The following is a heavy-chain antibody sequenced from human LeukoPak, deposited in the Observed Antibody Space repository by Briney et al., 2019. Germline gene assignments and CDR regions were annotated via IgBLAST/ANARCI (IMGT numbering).Heavy chain of an antibody. D-gene: IGHD3-22*01. CDR2: IYHSGST. CDR1: GYSISSGYY. Sequence: SETLSLICTVSGYSISSGYYWGWIRQPPGKGLEWIGSIYHSGSTYYNPSLKSRVTISVDTSKNQFSLKLSSVTAADTAVYYCARDGSGYYPSYFDYWGQGTLVTVSS. V-gene: IGHV4-38-2*02. J-gene: IGHJ4*02. CDR3: ARDGSGYYPSYFDY.